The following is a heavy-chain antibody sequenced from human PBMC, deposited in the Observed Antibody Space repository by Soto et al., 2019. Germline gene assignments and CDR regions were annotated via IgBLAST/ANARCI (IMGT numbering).Heavy chain of an antibody. CDR3: ASAMAGSGRSFDS. V-gene: IGHV3-11*01. CDR1: GFTFSDYY. D-gene: IGHD6-19*01. Sequence: QVQLVDSGGGLVKPGGSLRLSCAASGFTFSDYYMSWIRQAPGKGLEWLSYISSNIITIYYADSVKGRFTISRDNARNSLYLQMNSVRVEDTAIYYCASAMAGSGRSFDSWGQGTLVAVSS. CDR2: ISSNIITI. J-gene: IGHJ4*02.